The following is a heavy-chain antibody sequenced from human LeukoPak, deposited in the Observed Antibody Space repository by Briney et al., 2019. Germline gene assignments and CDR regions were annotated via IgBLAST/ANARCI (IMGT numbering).Heavy chain of an antibody. CDR2: IWYDGSNK. Sequence: GRSLRLSCAASGFTFSSYGMHWVRQAPGKGLEWVAVIWYDGSNKYYADSVKGRFTISRDNSKNTLYLQMNSLRAEDTAVYYCARVKSNYLHYYYYYGMDVWGQGTTVTVSS. CDR1: GFTFSSYG. V-gene: IGHV3-33*01. D-gene: IGHD4-11*01. CDR3: ARVKSNYLHYYYYYGMDV. J-gene: IGHJ6*02.